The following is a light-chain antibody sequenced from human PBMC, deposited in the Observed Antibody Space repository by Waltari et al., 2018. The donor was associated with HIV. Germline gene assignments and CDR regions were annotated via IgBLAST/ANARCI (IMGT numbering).Light chain of an antibody. J-gene: IGKJ1*01. CDR3: HHYNNWRET. CDR1: QSVNSN. Sequence: EILMPQSPATLSVSPGARATLSCRASQSVNSNLAWYQQKHGQTPRLLIYGTSTRATDIPARFSGSGSGTEFTLTISSLQSEDFAVYYCHHYNNWRETFGQGTKVEIK. V-gene: IGKV3-15*01. CDR2: GTS.